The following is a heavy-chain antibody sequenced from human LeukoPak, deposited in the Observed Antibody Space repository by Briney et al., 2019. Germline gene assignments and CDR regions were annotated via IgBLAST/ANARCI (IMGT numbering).Heavy chain of an antibody. V-gene: IGHV3-23*01. J-gene: IGHJ4*02. CDR3: ATDRPHPSNEPTNLDY. D-gene: IGHD4-11*01. CDR2: ISGSGHNT. Sequence: GGSLRLSCAASGFTFSNYAMSWVRQAPEKGLEWVSAISGSGHNTYHADSVKGRFTISRDNSKNTLYLQMNSLRAEDTAVYFCATDRPHPSNEPTNLDYWGQGTLVTVSS. CDR1: GFTFSNYA.